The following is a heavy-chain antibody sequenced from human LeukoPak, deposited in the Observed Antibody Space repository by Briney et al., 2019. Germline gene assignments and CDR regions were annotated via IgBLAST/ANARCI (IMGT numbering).Heavy chain of an antibody. Sequence: GRSLRPSCAASGFTFSSDGMHWVRQAPGKGLEWVALISYDGSNKYYADSVKGRFTISSDNSKNTLYLQMNSLRAEDTAVYYCAKARASTDDYYYYGMDVWGQGTTVTVSS. V-gene: IGHV3-30*18. CDR3: AKARASTDDYYYYGMDV. J-gene: IGHJ6*02. D-gene: IGHD1-26*01. CDR1: GFTFSSDG. CDR2: ISYDGSNK.